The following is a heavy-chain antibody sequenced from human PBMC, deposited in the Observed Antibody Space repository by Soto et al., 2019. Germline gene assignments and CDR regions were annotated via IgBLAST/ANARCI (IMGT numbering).Heavy chain of an antibody. Sequence: EVQLLESGGGLVQPGGSLRLSCAASGFTFSSYAMSWVRQAPGKGLEWVSAISGSGGSTYYADSVKGRFTITRDNSKNTLYLQMNSLRAEDTAVYYCAKDAIDWSSGWSAVSHWGQGTLVTVSS. D-gene: IGHD6-19*01. CDR2: ISGSGGST. V-gene: IGHV3-23*01. J-gene: IGHJ4*02. CDR3: AKDAIDWSSGWSAVSH. CDR1: GFTFSSYA.